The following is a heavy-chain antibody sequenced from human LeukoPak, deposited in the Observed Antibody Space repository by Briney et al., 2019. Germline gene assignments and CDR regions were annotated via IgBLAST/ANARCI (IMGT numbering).Heavy chain of an antibody. Sequence: PGRSLRLSCAASGFTFDDYAMHWVRQAPGKGLEWVSGISWNSGSIGYADSVKGRFTISRDNAKNSLYLQTNSLRAEDTAVYYCARDFGYCSSTSCPYMDVWGKGTTVTVSS. CDR2: ISWNSGSI. D-gene: IGHD2-2*01. CDR3: ARDFGYCSSTSCPYMDV. CDR1: GFTFDDYA. V-gene: IGHV3-9*01. J-gene: IGHJ6*03.